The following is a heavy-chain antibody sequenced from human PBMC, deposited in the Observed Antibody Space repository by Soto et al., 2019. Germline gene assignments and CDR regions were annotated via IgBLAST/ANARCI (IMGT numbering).Heavy chain of an antibody. V-gene: IGHV3-21*01. CDR3: GRELGSSTRYFDY. Sequence: EVQLVESGGGLVKPGGSLRLSCAASGFTFSSYSMNWVRQAPGKGLEWVSSISSSSSYIYYADSVKGRFTISRDNAKNSLYLQMNSLRAEDRAVYYCGRELGSSTRYFDYWGQGTMFTVSS. CDR1: GFTFSSYS. CDR2: ISSSSSYI. J-gene: IGHJ4*02. D-gene: IGHD6-6*01.